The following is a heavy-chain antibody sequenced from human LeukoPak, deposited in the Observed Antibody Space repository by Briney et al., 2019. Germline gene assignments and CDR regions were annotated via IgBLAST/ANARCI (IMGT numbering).Heavy chain of an antibody. D-gene: IGHD3-22*01. Sequence: GGSLRPSCAASGFTFSSYAMSWVRQAPGKGLEWVSAISGSGGSTYHAESVKGRFTITRDNSKNTLYLQMNSLRAEDTAVYYCAKERYYYDSSGYEELVEYFQHWGQGTLVTVSS. J-gene: IGHJ1*01. CDR2: ISGSGGST. CDR3: AKERYYYDSSGYEELVEYFQH. V-gene: IGHV3-23*01. CDR1: GFTFSSYA.